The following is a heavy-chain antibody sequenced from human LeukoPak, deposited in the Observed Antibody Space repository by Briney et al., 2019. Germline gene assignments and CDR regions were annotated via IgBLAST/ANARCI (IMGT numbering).Heavy chain of an antibody. Sequence: GGFLRLSCAASGFTLSDYAMYWVGQAPGKGLGGVSRFTADGSSTIYADSVMGRFTVSRDIAKNTLYLQMYSLRAEDTAVYYCARAQMGTPTDCWGQGTLVTVSS. V-gene: IGHV3-74*01. CDR1: GFTLSDYA. CDR2: FTADGSST. CDR3: ARAQMGTPTDC. D-gene: IGHD1-14*01. J-gene: IGHJ4*02.